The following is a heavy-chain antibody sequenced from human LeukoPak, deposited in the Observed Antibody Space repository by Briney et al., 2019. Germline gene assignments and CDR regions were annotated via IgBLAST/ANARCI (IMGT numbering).Heavy chain of an antibody. CDR3: ARGRDLLPTPDFDY. D-gene: IGHD1-26*01. V-gene: IGHV3-53*01. CDR2: IYSGGSA. Sequence: PGRSLRLSCAASGFTVSSSYMNWVRQAPGKGLEWVSVIYSGGSAYYADSVKGRFTISRDNSKNTLYLQMNSLRAEDTAVYYCARGRDLLPTPDFDYWGQGTLVTVSS. J-gene: IGHJ4*02. CDR1: GFTVSSSY.